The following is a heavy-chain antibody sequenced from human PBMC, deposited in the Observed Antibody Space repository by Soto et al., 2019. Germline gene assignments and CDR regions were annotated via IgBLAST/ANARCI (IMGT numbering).Heavy chain of an antibody. CDR3: VRDFPGDGMDV. CDR1: GFTFSSYW. Sequence: EVPLVESGGGLVQPGGSLRLSCAASGFTFSSYWMHWVRQVPGKGLVWVSHINSDGSRTSYADSVKGRFTISRDNAKNTLYLQMNSLRVEDTAVYYCVRDFPGDGMDVWGQGTTVTVSS. CDR2: INSDGSRT. J-gene: IGHJ6*02. V-gene: IGHV3-74*01. D-gene: IGHD3-10*01.